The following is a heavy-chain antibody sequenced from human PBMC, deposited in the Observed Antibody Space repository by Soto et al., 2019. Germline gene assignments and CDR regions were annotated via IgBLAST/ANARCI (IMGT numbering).Heavy chain of an antibody. CDR3: ARDSQIYFDGMDV. Sequence: SETLSLTCAVSGGSISSDNWWICVRQPPGKGLEWIGEIYHSGSTNYKPSLKSRVIISVDKSKNQFSLKLTSVTAADTAVYYCARDSQIYFDGMDVWGQGTTVTVYS. V-gene: IGHV4-4*02. J-gene: IGHJ6*02. CDR1: GGSISSDNW. CDR2: IYHSGST.